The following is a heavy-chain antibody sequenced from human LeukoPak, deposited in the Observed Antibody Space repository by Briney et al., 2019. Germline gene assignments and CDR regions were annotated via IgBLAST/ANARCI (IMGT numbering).Heavy chain of an antibody. CDR2: IRGKLYSDTT. V-gene: IGHV3-72*01. D-gene: IGHD2-8*02. CDR1: GFALSDHY. J-gene: IGHJ3*02. CDR3: ARGPPCSGGVCPGAFDI. Sequence: PGGSLRLSCAASGFALSDHYMDWVRRAPGKGLEWVARIRGKLYSDTTEYAASVRGRFTISRDDSKSSLYLQMNSLKTEDTAVYYCARGPPCSGGVCPGAFDIWGQGTMVTVSS.